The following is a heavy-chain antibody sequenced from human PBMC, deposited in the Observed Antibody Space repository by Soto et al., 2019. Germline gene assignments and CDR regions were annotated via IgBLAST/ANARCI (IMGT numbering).Heavy chain of an antibody. Sequence: GASVKVSCKASGFTFTSSAVQWVRQARGQRLEWIGWIVVGSGNTNYAQKSQERVTITRDMSTSTAYMELSSLRSEDTAVYYCAAEIAAAGTDYWGQGTLVTVSS. V-gene: IGHV1-58*01. CDR3: AAEIAAAGTDY. CDR2: IVVGSGNT. J-gene: IGHJ4*02. D-gene: IGHD6-13*01. CDR1: GFTFTSSA.